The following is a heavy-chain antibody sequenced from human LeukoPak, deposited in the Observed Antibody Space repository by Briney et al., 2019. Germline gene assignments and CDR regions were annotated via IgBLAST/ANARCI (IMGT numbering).Heavy chain of an antibody. Sequence: SVKVSCKASGGTFSSYAISWVRQAPGQGLEWMGGIIPIFGTANYAQKFQGRVTITTDESTSTAYMELSSLRSEDTAVYYCARAHPLGTVLGYWGQGTLVTVPS. CDR2: IIPIFGTA. V-gene: IGHV1-69*05. J-gene: IGHJ4*02. D-gene: IGHD4-17*01. CDR3: ARAHPLGTVLGY. CDR1: GGTFSSYA.